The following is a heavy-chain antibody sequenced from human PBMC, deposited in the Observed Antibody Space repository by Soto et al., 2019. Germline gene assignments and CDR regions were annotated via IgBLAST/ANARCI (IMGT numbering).Heavy chain of an antibody. CDR3: ASRYLY. D-gene: IGHD3-16*02. CDR2: IDSSGST. J-gene: IGHJ4*02. V-gene: IGHV4-30-4*01. Sequence: PSETLSLTCTVSGDSISNGEDYWSWIRQPPGRGLEWIGYIDSSGSTYYNPSLKSRLTMSVDMSKNQFSLRLTSVTAADTAVYYCASRYLYWGQGLLVTVSS. CDR1: GDSISNGEDY.